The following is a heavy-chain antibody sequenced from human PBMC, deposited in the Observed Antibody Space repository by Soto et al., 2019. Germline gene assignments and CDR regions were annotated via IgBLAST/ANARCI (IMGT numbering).Heavy chain of an antibody. CDR1: GFTFSSYW. D-gene: IGHD6-19*01. CDR3: ARRGAVAGLHY. CDR2: INSDGSST. Sequence: EVQLVESGGGLVQPGGSLRVSCAASGFTFSSYWMHWVRQAPGKGLVWVSRINSDGSSTSYADSVKGRFTISRDNAKNTLYMQMNSPRAADKAIYYCARRGAVAGLHYWGQGTLVTVAS. J-gene: IGHJ4*02. V-gene: IGHV3-74*01.